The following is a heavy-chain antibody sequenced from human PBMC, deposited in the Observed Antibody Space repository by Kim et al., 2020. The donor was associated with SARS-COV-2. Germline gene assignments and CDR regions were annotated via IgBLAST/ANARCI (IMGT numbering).Heavy chain of an antibody. CDR2: ISYDGSNK. J-gene: IGHJ6*01. V-gene: IGHV3-30*18. Sequence: GGSLRLACAASGFTFSSYGMHWVRQAPGKGLEWVAVISYDGSNKYYADSVKGRFTISRDNSKNTLYLQMNSLRAEDTAVYYWAKGDTAMGIYYYYYYGM. D-gene: IGHD5-18*01. CDR1: GFTFSSYG. CDR3: AKGDTAMGIYYYYYYGM.